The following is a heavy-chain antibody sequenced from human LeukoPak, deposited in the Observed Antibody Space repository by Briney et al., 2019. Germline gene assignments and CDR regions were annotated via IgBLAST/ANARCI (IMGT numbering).Heavy chain of an antibody. V-gene: IGHV4-59*01. CDR2: IYYSGST. Sequence: SETLSLTCTVSGFSISGYYWSWIRQPPGKGLEWVGYIYYSGSTNYNPSLKSRVTISVDTSKNQFSLKLSSVTAADTAVYYCARGCSAGTPHNWFDPWGQGTLVTVSS. CDR3: ARGCSAGTPHNWFDP. D-gene: IGHD6-13*01. J-gene: IGHJ5*02. CDR1: GFSISGYY.